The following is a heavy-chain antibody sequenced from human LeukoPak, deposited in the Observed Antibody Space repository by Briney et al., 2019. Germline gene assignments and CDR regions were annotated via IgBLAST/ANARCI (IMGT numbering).Heavy chain of an antibody. J-gene: IGHJ3*02. Sequence: SVKVSCKASGCTFSSYAISWVRQAPGPGLEWIGGIIPILGTANYAQKFQGRVTITADESTSTGYMELSSLRSEDTAVYYCARGLGWELLGACDIWGQGTMVTVSS. V-gene: IGHV1-69*13. CDR1: GCTFSSYA. CDR2: IIPILGTA. CDR3: ARGLGWELLGACDI. D-gene: IGHD1-26*01.